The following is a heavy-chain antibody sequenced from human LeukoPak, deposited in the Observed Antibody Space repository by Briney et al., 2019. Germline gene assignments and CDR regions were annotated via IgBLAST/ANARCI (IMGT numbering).Heavy chain of an antibody. CDR2: MNPNSGNT. Sequence: ASVKVSCKTSGYPFTKWEINWVRQATGQGLEWMGWMNPNSGNTGYAQKFQGRVTMTRNTSISTAYMELSSLRSEDTAVYYCARGGIAAVGTVYYYGMDVWGQGTTVTVSS. D-gene: IGHD6-13*01. CDR3: ARGGIAAVGTVYYYGMDV. CDR1: GYPFTKWE. V-gene: IGHV1-8*01. J-gene: IGHJ6*02.